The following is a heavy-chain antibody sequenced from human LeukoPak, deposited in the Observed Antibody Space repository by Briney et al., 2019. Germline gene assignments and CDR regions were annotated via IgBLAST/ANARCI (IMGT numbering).Heavy chain of an antibody. CDR1: GYTFTDYY. CDR3: ATGSRFLEWLPIY. Sequence: ASVKVSCKVSGYTFTDYYMHLVQQAPGKGLEWMGLVDPEDGETIYAEKFQGRVTITADTSTDTAYMELSSLRSEDTAVYYCATGSRFLEWLPIYWGQGTLVTVSS. D-gene: IGHD3-3*01. CDR2: VDPEDGET. V-gene: IGHV1-69-2*01. J-gene: IGHJ4*02.